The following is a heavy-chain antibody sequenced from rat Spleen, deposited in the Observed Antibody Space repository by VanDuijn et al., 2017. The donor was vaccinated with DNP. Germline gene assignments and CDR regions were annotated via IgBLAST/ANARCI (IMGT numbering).Heavy chain of an antibody. V-gene: IGHV2-1*01. D-gene: IGHD1-4*01. CDR2: IWSGGGT. J-gene: IGHJ1*01. Sequence: QVQLKESGPGLVQPSQTLSLTCTVSGFSLISSSVHWVRQPPGKGLEWVGAIWSGGGTDYNSALKSRLSISRDTSKSQVFLKMNSLQTEDTGIYFCNANSPGITLDWYFDFWGPGTMVTVSS. CDR3: NANSPGITLDWYFDF. CDR1: GFSLISSS.